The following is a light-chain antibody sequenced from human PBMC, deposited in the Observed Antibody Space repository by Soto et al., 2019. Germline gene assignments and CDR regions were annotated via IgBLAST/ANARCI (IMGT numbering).Light chain of an antibody. CDR2: AAS. J-gene: IGKJ3*01. V-gene: IGKV1-39*01. CDR3: QQSYITPPT. CDR1: QSISNY. Sequence: DIQMTRSPSSLSASVGDRVTITCRASQSISNYLNWYQQKPGKAPKLLIYAASSLQSGVPSRFSGGGSGTDFTLTITSLQPEDFATYSCQQSYITPPTFGPGTKVDIK.